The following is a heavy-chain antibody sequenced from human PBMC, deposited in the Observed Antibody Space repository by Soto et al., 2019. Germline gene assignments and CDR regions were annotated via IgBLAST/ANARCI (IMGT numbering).Heavy chain of an antibody. CDR1: GFTFTRYS. J-gene: IGHJ4*02. V-gene: IGHV3-21*06. Sequence: GGSLRLSCAASGFTFTRYSMNWVRQAPGKGLEWVSSISSTTNYIYYRDSMKGRFTISRDNAKNSLYLEMNSLRAEDTAVYYCARESEDLTSNFDYWGQGTLVTVSS. CDR3: ARESEDLTSNFDY. CDR2: ISSTTNYI.